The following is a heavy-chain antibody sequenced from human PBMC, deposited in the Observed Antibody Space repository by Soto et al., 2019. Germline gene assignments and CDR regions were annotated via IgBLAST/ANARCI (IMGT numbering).Heavy chain of an antibody. CDR3: AKARGSSTPAPGSY. D-gene: IGHD2-2*01. J-gene: IGHJ1*01. V-gene: IGHV3-23*01. CDR1: GFTFSSYA. CDR2: ISGSGGDT. Sequence: GGSLRLSCAASGFTFSSYAMSWVRQAPGKGLEWVSVISGSGGDTYYADSVKGRFTISRDNSKNMLSLQMNSLRAEDTAVYYCAKARGSSTPAPGSYWGQGTLVTVSS.